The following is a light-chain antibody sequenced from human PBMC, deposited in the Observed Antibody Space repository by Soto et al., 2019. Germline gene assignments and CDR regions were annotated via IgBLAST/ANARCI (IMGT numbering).Light chain of an antibody. CDR1: QSVNIF. CDR2: HAS. CDR3: HHYVGSPWS. V-gene: IGKV3-20*01. J-gene: IGKJ1*01. Sequence: EIVLTQSPGTLSLSPGERATLSCRASQSVNIFLAWFQQKPGQAPRLLIFHASNRATGVPDRFSGSGSGTDFTLTITRLEPDDSAVYYCHHYVGSPWSFGQGTRVEIK.